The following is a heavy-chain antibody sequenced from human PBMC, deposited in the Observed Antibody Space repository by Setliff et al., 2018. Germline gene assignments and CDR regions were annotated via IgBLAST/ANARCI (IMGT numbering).Heavy chain of an antibody. D-gene: IGHD3-3*01. V-gene: IGHV1-46*03. Sequence: ASVKVSCKASGYTLTNYCMHWVRQAPGQGLEWMGIINPSGGLTRYAQKFQGRVTMTRDTSTSTVYMEVSSPRSEDTAVYYCARDRYYNSWSGTSITAPHDAFDIWGQGTMVTVSS. CDR1: GYTLTNYC. CDR2: INPSGGLT. CDR3: ARDRYYNSWSGTSITAPHDAFDI. J-gene: IGHJ3*02.